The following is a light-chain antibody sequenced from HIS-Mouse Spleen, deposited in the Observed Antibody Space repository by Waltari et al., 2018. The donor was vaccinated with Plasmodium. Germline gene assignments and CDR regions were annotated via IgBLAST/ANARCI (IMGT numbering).Light chain of an antibody. J-gene: IGLJ2*01. Sequence: QSALTQPPSASGSPGQSVTISCTGTSSDVGGYNYVSWYQQHPGKAPKLMIYEVSKRPAGVPCRFLGAKFGNTASLTVSGLQAEDEADYYCSSYAGSNNLVFGGGTKLTVL. CDR2: EVS. V-gene: IGLV2-8*01. CDR3: SSYAGSNNLV. CDR1: SSDVGGYNY.